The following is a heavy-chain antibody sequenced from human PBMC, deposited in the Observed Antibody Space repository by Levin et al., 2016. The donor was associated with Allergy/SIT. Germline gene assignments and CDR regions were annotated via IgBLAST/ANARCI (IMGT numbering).Heavy chain of an antibody. CDR3: AKLIVATSYFDY. D-gene: IGHD5-12*01. CDR2: ISYDGSNK. V-gene: IGHV3-30*18. J-gene: IGHJ4*02. CDR1: GFTFSSYG. Sequence: GESLKISCAASGFTFSSYGMHWVRQAPGKGLEWVAVISYDGSNKYYADSVKGRFTISRDNSKNTLYLQMNSLRAEDTAVYYCAKLIVATSYFDYWGQGTLVTVSS.